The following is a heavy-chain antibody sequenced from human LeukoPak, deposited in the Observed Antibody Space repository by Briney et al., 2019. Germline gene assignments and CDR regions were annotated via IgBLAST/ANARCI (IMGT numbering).Heavy chain of an antibody. CDR3: ARDRSLPGTVDY. V-gene: IGHV4-38-2*02. Sequence: SETLSLTCTVSGYSIRSGYYWGWIRQPPGKGLEWIGSIYHSGSTYHNPSLKSRVTISVDKSKNQISLKLSSVTAADTAVYYCARDRSLPGTVDYWGQGTLVTVSS. J-gene: IGHJ4*02. CDR1: GYSIRSGYY. D-gene: IGHD4-17*01. CDR2: IYHSGST.